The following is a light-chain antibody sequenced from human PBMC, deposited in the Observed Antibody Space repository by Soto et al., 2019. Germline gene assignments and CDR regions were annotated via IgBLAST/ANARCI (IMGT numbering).Light chain of an antibody. CDR1: SSDFGGYNY. CDR3: ASYTGSDPLV. J-gene: IGLJ2*01. V-gene: IGLV2-8*01. Sequence: QSALTQPPSASGSPGQSVTISCTGTSSDFGGYNYVSWYQQHPGKAPKLMIYEVSKRPSGVPDRHSGSKSGNTASQTVSGLQVEDEADYYCASYTGSDPLVFGVGTKLNVL. CDR2: EVS.